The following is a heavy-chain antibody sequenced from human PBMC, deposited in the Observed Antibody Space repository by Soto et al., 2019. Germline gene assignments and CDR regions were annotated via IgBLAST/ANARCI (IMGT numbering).Heavy chain of an antibody. J-gene: IGHJ5*01. D-gene: IGHD3-9*01. CDR3: AKLRYFDWSAYNWFEY. Sequence: EVQLLESGGGLVQPGGSLRLSCAASGFTFSSYAMTWVRQAPGKGLEWVSGISGSGATTSYADSVKGRFTVSRDNSKNTLYLQMNGLRVEDTAVYHCAKLRYFDWSAYNWFEYWGQGTPVIVSS. CDR2: ISGSGATT. CDR1: GFTFSSYA. V-gene: IGHV3-23*01.